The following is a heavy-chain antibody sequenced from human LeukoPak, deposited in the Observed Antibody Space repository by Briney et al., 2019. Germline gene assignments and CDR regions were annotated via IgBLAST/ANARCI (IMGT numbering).Heavy chain of an antibody. V-gene: IGHV3-66*02. CDR3: ARDVVVVPAAIASYDAFDI. CDR1: GFTVSSNC. CDR2: IYSGGST. Sequence: GGSLRLSCAASGFTVSSNCMSWVRQAPGKGLEWVSVIYSGGSTYYADSVKGRFTISRDNSKNTLYLQMNSLRAEDTAVYYCARDVVVVPAAIASYDAFDIWGQGTMVTVSS. J-gene: IGHJ3*02. D-gene: IGHD2-2*02.